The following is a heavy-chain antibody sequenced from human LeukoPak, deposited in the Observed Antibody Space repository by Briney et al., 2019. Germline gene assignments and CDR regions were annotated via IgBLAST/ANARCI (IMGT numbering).Heavy chain of an antibody. Sequence: PSETLSLTCTVSGGSISSSSCYWGWIRQPPGKGLEWIGGIYYSGSTYYNPSLKSRVTISVDTSKNQFSLKLSSVTAADTAVYYCARTTEAHSWRTRYYDYYMDVWGKGTTVTVSS. V-gene: IGHV4-39*07. CDR3: ARTTEAHSWRTRYYDYYMDV. CDR1: GGSISSSSCY. D-gene: IGHD6-13*01. CDR2: IYYSGST. J-gene: IGHJ6*03.